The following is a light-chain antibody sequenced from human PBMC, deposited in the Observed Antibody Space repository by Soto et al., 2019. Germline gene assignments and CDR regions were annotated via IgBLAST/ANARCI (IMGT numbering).Light chain of an antibody. Sequence: ALTQPPSASGSPGQSVTISCTGTSSDVGAYNYVSWYQQHAGKAPKLVIYEVIKRPSGVPDRFSGSKSANTASLTVSGLQAEDEADYYCSSFASSNTWVFGGGTKLTVL. CDR2: EVI. V-gene: IGLV2-8*01. J-gene: IGLJ3*02. CDR3: SSFASSNTWV. CDR1: SSDVGAYNY.